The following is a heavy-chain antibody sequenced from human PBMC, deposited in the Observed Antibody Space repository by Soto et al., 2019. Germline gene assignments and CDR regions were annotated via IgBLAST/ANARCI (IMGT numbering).Heavy chain of an antibody. CDR3: AVGEAYYYYMDV. J-gene: IGHJ6*03. V-gene: IGHV1-8*01. Sequence: ASVKVSCKASGYTFTSYDINWVRQATGQGLEWMGWMNPNSGNTGYAQKFQGRVTMTRNTSISTAYMELSSLRSEDTAVYYCAVGEAYYYYMDVWGKGTTVTVSS. CDR2: MNPNSGNT. CDR1: GYTFTSYD.